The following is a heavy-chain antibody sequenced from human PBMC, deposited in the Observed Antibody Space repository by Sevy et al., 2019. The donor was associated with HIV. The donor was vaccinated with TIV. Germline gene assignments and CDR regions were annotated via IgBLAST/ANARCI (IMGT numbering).Heavy chain of an antibody. D-gene: IGHD5-18*01. V-gene: IGHV3-23*01. CDR2: ISGTGDYT. J-gene: IGHJ4*02. Sequence: GGSLRLSCAASGFTFSSFAMGWVRQAPGKGLDWISVISGTGDYTYYADSEKGRFTISRDNSKNTLFLQMNSLRAEDTAIFYCAKKMGGGSGMAFLVDYWGQGTLVTVSS. CDR3: AKKMGGGSGMAFLVDY. CDR1: GFTFSSFA.